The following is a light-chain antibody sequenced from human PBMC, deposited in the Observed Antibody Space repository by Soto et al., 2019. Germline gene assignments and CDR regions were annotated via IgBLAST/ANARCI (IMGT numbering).Light chain of an antibody. CDR1: QSISSY. CDR2: AAS. CDR3: RQSYSTPPWT. V-gene: IGKV1-39*01. J-gene: IGKJ1*01. Sequence: DIQMTQSPSSLSASLGDRVTITCRASQSISSYLNWYQQKPGKAPKLLIYAASSLQSGVPSRFSGSGSGTDFTLTISSLQPEDFAAYYYRQSYSTPPWTFGQGTKVEIK.